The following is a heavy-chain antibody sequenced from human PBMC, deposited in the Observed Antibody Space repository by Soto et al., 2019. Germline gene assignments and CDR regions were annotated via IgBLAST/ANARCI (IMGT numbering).Heavy chain of an antibody. J-gene: IGHJ5*02. CDR3: ARDRLRWSAPQGWFDP. V-gene: IGHV1-2*02. CDR1: GYTFTGYY. D-gene: IGHD4-17*01. CDR2: INPNSGGT. Sequence: ASVKVSCKASGYTFTGYYMHWVRQAPGQGLEWMGWINPNSGGTNYAQKFQGRVTMTRDTSISTAYMELSRLRSDDTAVYYCARDRLRWSAPQGWFDPWGQGTLVTVSS.